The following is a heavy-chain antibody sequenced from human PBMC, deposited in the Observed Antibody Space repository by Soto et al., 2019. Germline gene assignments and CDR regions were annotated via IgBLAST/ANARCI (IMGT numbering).Heavy chain of an antibody. Sequence: QVQLQESGPGLVKPSETLSLTCTVSGGSVSSGNYYWSWIRQPPGKGLEWIGYFYYTGSTNYNPSLKSGVPISIDASKNQFSLRLSSVTAADTAVYYCARSMHYSDGSNYSPFDYWGQGTLVTVSS. V-gene: IGHV4-61*01. CDR2: FYYTGST. D-gene: IGHD3-22*01. CDR1: GGSVSSGNYY. CDR3: ARSMHYSDGSNYSPFDY. J-gene: IGHJ4*02.